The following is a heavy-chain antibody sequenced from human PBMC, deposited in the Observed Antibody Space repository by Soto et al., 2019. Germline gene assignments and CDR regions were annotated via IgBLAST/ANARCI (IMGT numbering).Heavy chain of an antibody. CDR2: INHSGST. V-gene: IGHV4-34*01. CDR3: ARGIVYSSGWYTRFEWFDP. D-gene: IGHD6-19*01. J-gene: IGHJ5*02. CDR1: GGSFSGYY. Sequence: SETLSLTCAVYGGSFSGYYWSWIRQPPGKGLEWIGEINHSGSTNYNPSLKSRVTISVDTSKNQFSLKLSSVTAADTAVYYCARGIVYSSGWYTRFEWFDPWGQGTLVTSPQ.